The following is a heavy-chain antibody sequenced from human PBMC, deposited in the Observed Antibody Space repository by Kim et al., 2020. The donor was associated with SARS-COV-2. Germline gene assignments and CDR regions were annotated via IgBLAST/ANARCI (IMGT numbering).Heavy chain of an antibody. CDR2: IYADGST. D-gene: IGHD6-19*01. CDR3: ARDRWEYRSGWYDNYYGMYV. V-gene: IGHV3-53*01. Sequence: GGSLRLSCVASEFTVSTNYMSWVRQAPGKGLQWVSTIYADGSTYYADSVKGRFTISRDNSKNTLHLQMNFVRAEDTAVYYCARDRWEYRSGWYDNYYGMYVWGQGTTVTVSS. J-gene: IGHJ6*02. CDR1: EFTVSTNY.